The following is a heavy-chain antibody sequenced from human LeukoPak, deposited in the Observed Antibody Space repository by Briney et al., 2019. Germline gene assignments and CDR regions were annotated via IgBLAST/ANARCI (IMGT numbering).Heavy chain of an antibody. CDR2: IIPIFGTA. D-gene: IGHD3-10*01. J-gene: IGHJ5*02. CDR3: ARGVMVRGVSEFDP. Sequence: ASVKVSCNASGGTFSSYAISWVRQAPGQGLQWMGEIIPIFGTANYAQKFQGRVTITTDESTSTVYMELSSLRSEDTAVYYCARGVMVRGVSEFDPWGQGTLVTVSS. V-gene: IGHV1-69*05. CDR1: GGTFSSYA.